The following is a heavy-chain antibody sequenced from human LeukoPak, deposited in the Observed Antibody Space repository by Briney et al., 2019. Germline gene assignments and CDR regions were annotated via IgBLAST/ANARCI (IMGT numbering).Heavy chain of an antibody. D-gene: IGHD3-10*01. CDR3: AKADRGWGVITKD. Sequence: GGSLRLSCAATGFTFTTYAMSWVRQAPGKGLEWVSAIGGSSDFTYYAECVKGRFTISRDNSKKTLYLQMNSLRAEDTAVYYCAKADRGWGVITKDWGQGTLVTVSS. CDR1: GFTFTTYA. V-gene: IGHV3-23*01. CDR2: IGGSSDFT. J-gene: IGHJ4*02.